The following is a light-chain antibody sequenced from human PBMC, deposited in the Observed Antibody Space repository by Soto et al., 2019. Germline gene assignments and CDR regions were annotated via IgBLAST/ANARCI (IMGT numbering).Light chain of an antibody. V-gene: IGLV2-8*01. J-gene: IGLJ1*01. CDR1: SSDVGGYNY. Sequence: QSVLTQPPSASGSPGQSVTISCTGTSSDVGGYNYVSWYQQHPGKAPKLMIYEVSKRPSGVPDRFSGSKSGNTASLTVSGLQAEDEADYYCSSYAGSIEVFGTGTKSPS. CDR3: SSYAGSIEV. CDR2: EVS.